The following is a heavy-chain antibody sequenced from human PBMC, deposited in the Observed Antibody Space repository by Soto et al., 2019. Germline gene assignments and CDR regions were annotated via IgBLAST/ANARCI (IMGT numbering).Heavy chain of an antibody. D-gene: IGHD5-12*01. CDR3: ARGRGGYDRNHYFDY. CDR2: IDYNGNT. CDR1: GATISSSNYY. J-gene: IGHJ4*02. Sequence: QVQLQESGPVLVKPSQTLSLTCTVSGATISSSNYYWSWIHQHPGEGLEWIGYIDYNGNTFYNPSLKSRITISADTSKNQFSLNLSSVTAADTAVHFCARGRGGYDRNHYFDYWGQGALVIVSS. V-gene: IGHV4-31*03.